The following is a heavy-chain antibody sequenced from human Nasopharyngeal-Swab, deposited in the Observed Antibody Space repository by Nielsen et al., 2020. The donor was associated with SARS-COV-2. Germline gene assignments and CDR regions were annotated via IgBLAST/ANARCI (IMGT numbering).Heavy chain of an antibody. Sequence: GESLKISCAASGFTFNNYAMSWVRQAPGKGLEWVSTIGGSGGSTDYADSVKGRFTISRDNSKNTLYLQMNSLRAEDTAVYYCAKDPQRYYYDSSGYYFDYWGQGTLVTVSS. D-gene: IGHD3-22*01. CDR2: IGGSGGST. J-gene: IGHJ4*02. V-gene: IGHV3-23*01. CDR3: AKDPQRYYYDSSGYYFDY. CDR1: GFTFNNYA.